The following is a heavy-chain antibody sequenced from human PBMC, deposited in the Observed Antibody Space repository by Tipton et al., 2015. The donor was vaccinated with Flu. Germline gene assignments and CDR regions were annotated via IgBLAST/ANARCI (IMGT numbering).Heavy chain of an antibody. CDR1: GGSISSSSYY. CDR2: IYYSGST. CDR3: AGLYSGYDQGYSSSWPDY. D-gene: IGHD6-13*01. Sequence: TLSLTCTVSGGSISSSSYYWGWIRQPPGKGLEWIGSIYYSGSTYYNPSLKSRVTISVATSKNQFSLKLSSVTAADTAVYYCAGLYSGYDQGYSSSWPDYWGRGTLVTVSA. V-gene: IGHV4-39*07. J-gene: IGHJ4*02.